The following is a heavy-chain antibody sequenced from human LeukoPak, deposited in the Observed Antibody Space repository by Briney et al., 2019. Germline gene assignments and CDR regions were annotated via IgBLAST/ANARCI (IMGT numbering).Heavy chain of an antibody. CDR3: AREGEGHYDFWSGYPPLGY. J-gene: IGHJ4*02. Sequence: SVKVSCKASGGTFSSYAISWVRQAPGQGLEWMGRIIPILGIANYTQKFQGRVTITADKSTSTAYMELSSLRSEDTAVYYCAREGEGHYDFWSGYPPLGYWGQGTLVTVSS. V-gene: IGHV1-69*04. CDR1: GGTFSSYA. D-gene: IGHD3-3*01. CDR2: IIPILGIA.